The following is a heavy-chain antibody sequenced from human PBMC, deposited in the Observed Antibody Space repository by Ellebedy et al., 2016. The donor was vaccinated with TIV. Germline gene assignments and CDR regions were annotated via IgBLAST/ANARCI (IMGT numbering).Heavy chain of an antibody. CDR1: GFTFSSYS. J-gene: IGHJ3*02. CDR3: ARAGYGLWDAFDI. Sequence: GGSLRLSCAASGFTFSSYSMSWVRQAPGKGLEWVSAISGSGGSTYYADSVKGRFTISRDNAKNSLYLQMNSLRAEDPAVYYCARAGYGLWDAFDIWGQGTMVTVSS. D-gene: IGHD6-13*01. CDR2: ISGSGGST. V-gene: IGHV3-21*04.